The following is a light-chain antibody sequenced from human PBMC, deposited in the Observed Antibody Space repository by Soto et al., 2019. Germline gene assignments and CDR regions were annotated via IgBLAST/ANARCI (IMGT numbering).Light chain of an antibody. CDR1: ESVSSN. J-gene: IGKJ5*01. V-gene: IGKV3-15*01. CDR2: GAS. Sequence: EVVMTHSPATLSVSPWEIATLSCRASESVSSNLAWYQQRPGQAPRLVIYGASTRATGIPDRFSGGGSGTEFTLTISSLQSEDFAVYYCQQYNSWPPITFGQGTRLEIK. CDR3: QQYNSWPPIT.